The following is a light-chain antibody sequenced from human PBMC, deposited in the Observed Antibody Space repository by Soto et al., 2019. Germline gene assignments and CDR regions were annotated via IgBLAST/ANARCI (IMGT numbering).Light chain of an antibody. CDR3: QTWGTGIRV. Sequence: QPVLTQSPSASASLGASVKLTCTLSSGHSNYAIAWHQQQPEKGPRYLMNLNSDGSHSKGDGIPDRFSGSSSGAERYLIISSLQSEDEADYYCQTWGTGIRVFGGGTKVTVL. CDR2: LNSDGSH. V-gene: IGLV4-69*01. CDR1: SGHSNYA. J-gene: IGLJ2*01.